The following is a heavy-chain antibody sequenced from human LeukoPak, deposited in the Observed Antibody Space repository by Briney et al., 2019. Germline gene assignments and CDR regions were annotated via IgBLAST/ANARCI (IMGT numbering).Heavy chain of an antibody. J-gene: IGHJ5*02. CDR3: ASERQLVLWFDP. D-gene: IGHD6-6*01. Sequence: GGSLRLSCAASGFTFSSYWMHWVRQAPGKGLVWVSRINSDGSSTSYADSVKGRSTISRDNAKNTLYLQMNSLRAEDTAVYYCASERQLVLWFDPWGQGTLVTVSS. V-gene: IGHV3-74*01. CDR2: INSDGSST. CDR1: GFTFSSYW.